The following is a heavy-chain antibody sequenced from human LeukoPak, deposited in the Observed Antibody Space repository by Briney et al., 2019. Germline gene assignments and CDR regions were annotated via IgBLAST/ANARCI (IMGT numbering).Heavy chain of an antibody. CDR2: IYYGGST. J-gene: IGHJ3*02. CDR1: GGSISSYY. CDR3: AREADYVWGSYRAAAFDI. D-gene: IGHD3-16*02. V-gene: IGHV4-59*01. Sequence: SETLSLTCTVSGGSISSYYWSWIRQPPGKGLEWIGYIYYGGSTNYNPSLKSRVTISVDTSKNQFSLKLSSVTAADTAVYYCAREADYVWGSYRAAAFDIWGQGTMVTVSS.